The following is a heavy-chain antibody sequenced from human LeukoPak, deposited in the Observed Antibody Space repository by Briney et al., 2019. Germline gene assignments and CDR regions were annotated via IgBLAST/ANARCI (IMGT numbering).Heavy chain of an antibody. CDR1: GDSVSSNSAA. CDR3: ARVRTYSSGWSAYYYMDV. Sequence: SQTLSFTCAISGDSVSSNSAAWNWIRQSPSRGLEWLGRTYYRSKWYNDYAVSVKSRITINPDTSKNQFSLQLNSVTPEDTAVYYCARVRTYSSGWSAYYYMDVWGKGTTVTVSS. CDR2: TYYRSKWYN. D-gene: IGHD6-19*01. J-gene: IGHJ6*03. V-gene: IGHV6-1*01.